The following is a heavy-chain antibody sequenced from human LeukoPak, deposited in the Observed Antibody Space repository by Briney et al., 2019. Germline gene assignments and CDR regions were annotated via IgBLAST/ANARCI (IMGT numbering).Heavy chain of an antibody. Sequence: GSLRLSCAASGFTFTSKSMHWVRQAPGKGLELVSSISNTGNYIYHADSVKGRFTISRDNAKNLLFLEMNSLRAEDTAVYYCARDGRSYWDLSKVGYFDYWGQGSLVTVSS. J-gene: IGHJ4*02. CDR3: ARDGRSYWDLSKVGYFDY. D-gene: IGHD2-15*01. V-gene: IGHV3-21*01. CDR1: GFTFTSKS. CDR2: ISNTGNYI.